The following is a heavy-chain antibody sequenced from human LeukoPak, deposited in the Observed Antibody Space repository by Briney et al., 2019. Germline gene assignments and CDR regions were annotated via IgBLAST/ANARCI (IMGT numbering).Heavy chain of an antibody. Sequence: SETLSLTCSVYGGSFSGYYWSWIRQPPGPGLEWFGEINHSGSTNYNPSLKRRVTISVDTSKNQFSLKLSSVTAADTAVYYCARGRIAARPLNWFDPWGQGTLVTVSS. V-gene: IGHV4-34*01. J-gene: IGHJ5*02. CDR3: ARGRIAARPLNWFDP. CDR1: GGSFSGYY. CDR2: INHSGST. D-gene: IGHD6-6*01.